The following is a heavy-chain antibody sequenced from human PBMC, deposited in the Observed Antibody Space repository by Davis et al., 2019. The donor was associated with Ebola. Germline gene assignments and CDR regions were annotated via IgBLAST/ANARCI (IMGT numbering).Heavy chain of an antibody. J-gene: IGHJ5*02. V-gene: IGHV1-69*13. CDR2: IIPIFGTA. CDR3: ARDRSITGTTGWFDP. D-gene: IGHD1-20*01. Sequence: SVTVSCKASGGTFSSYAISWVRQAPGQGLEWMGGIIPIFGTANYAQKFQGRVTITADESTSTAYMELSSLRSEDTAVYYCARDRSITGTTGWFDPWGQGTLVTVSS. CDR1: GGTFSSYA.